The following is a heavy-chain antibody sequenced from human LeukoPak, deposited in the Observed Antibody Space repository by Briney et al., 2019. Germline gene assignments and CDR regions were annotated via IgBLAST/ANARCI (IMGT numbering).Heavy chain of an antibody. V-gene: IGHV4-39*01. Sequence: SETLSLTCTVSGGSISSRSYYWGWIRQPPGKGLEWIGSIYYSGSTYYTPSLQSRVTISVDTSKNQFSLKLNSVTAADTAVYYCASFYCSSGSCYQYFSYYYMDVWGKGTTVTISS. CDR1: GGSISSRSYY. D-gene: IGHD2-15*01. CDR2: IYYSGST. J-gene: IGHJ6*03. CDR3: ASFYCSSGSCYQYFSYYYMDV.